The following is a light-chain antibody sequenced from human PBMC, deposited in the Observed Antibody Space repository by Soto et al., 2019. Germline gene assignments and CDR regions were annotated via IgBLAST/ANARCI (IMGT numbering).Light chain of an antibody. Sequence: QSALTQPASVSGSPGQSITISCTGTSSNVGSYKLVSWYQQHPGKAPKLMIFEVNKRPSGVSNRFSGSKSGNTAFLTISGLKVEDEADYYCCSSGGSPTYVFGTGTQLTVL. CDR2: EVN. CDR1: SSNVGSYKL. V-gene: IGLV2-23*02. CDR3: CSSGGSPTYV. J-gene: IGLJ1*01.